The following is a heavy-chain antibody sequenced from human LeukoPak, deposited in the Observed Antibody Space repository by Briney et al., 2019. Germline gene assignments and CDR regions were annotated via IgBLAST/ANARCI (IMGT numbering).Heavy chain of an antibody. CDR2: IFNSGST. V-gene: IGHV4-39*07. D-gene: IGHD5-12*01. J-gene: IGHJ4*02. CDR3: ARDRHKLVDIEAGILDY. Sequence: SETLSLTCTVSGGSISSSNYYWCWIRQPPGKVLEWIGYIFNSGSTYYNPSLKSRVTILVDTSKNQFSLKLSSVTAADTAVYYCARDRHKLVDIEAGILDYWGQGTLVTVSS. CDR1: GGSISSSNYY.